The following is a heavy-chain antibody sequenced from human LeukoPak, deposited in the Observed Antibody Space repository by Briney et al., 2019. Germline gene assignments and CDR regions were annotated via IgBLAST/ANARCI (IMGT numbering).Heavy chain of an antibody. D-gene: IGHD3-10*01. J-gene: IGHJ4*02. CDR2: INVKSGAT. CDR1: GYTFIDYY. Sequence: ASVKVSCKASGYTFIDYYFNWVRQAPGQGPEWMGRINVKSGATDYAQKFQGRVTVTRDTSISTAYMELSSLRSDDTAVYYCARVTALVRGVNFDYWGQGTLVTVSS. V-gene: IGHV1-2*06. CDR3: ARVTALVRGVNFDY.